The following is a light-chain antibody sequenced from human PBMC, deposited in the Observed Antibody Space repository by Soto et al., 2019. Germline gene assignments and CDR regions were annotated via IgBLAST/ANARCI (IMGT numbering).Light chain of an antibody. CDR1: QSVSSSY. Sequence: EILLTQSPGTLSLSPGERATLSCRASQSVSSSYLAWYQQKPGQAPRLLIYGASSRATGIPDRFSGSGSGTDFTLTLCGLGPEEVGLFLRLLYGSSLFTFGPGNNVDIK. CDR2: GAS. CDR3: LLYGSSLFT. V-gene: IGKV3-20*01. J-gene: IGKJ3*01.